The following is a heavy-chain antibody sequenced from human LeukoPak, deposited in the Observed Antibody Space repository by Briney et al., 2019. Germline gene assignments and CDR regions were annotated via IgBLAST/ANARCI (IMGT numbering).Heavy chain of an antibody. J-gene: IGHJ4*02. Sequence: SETLSLTCTVSGGSISSYYWSWIRQPPGKGLEWIGYIYYSGSTNYNPSLKSRVTISVDTSKNQFSLRLSSVTAADTAVYYCARDRFGELWFDYWGQGTLVTVSS. CDR2: IYYSGST. CDR3: ARDRFGELWFDY. CDR1: GGSISSYY. D-gene: IGHD3-10*01. V-gene: IGHV4-59*01.